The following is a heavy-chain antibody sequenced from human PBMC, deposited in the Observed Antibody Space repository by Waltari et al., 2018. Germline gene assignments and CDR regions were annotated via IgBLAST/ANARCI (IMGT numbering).Heavy chain of an antibody. D-gene: IGHD3-22*01. V-gene: IGHV3-53*01. CDR2: IYRGGDT. CDR3: ARGSYDSSGIRLGMDV. Sequence: EVQLEESGGGRIQPGGSLRLSCAASGFTVSSHLLRWARQAPGKGLEWVAVIYRGGDTYYADSVKGRFTLSRDNFKNTLNLQMNGLRAEDTAVYYCARGSYDSSGIRLGMDVWGQGTTITVSS. CDR1: GFTVSSHL. J-gene: IGHJ6*02.